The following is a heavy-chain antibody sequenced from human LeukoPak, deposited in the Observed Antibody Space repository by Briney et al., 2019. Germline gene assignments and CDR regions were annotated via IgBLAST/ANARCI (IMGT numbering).Heavy chain of an antibody. D-gene: IGHD4-17*01. Sequence: SETLSLTCNVSGGSISSYHWTWIRQPPGKGLEWIGYISYNGSTNYNPSLKSRVTISMDTSKNQFSLKLRSVTAADAAVYYCARVDGDYVIDHWGQGTLVTVSS. V-gene: IGHV4-59*01. J-gene: IGHJ4*02. CDR2: ISYNGST. CDR1: GGSISSYH. CDR3: ARVDGDYVIDH.